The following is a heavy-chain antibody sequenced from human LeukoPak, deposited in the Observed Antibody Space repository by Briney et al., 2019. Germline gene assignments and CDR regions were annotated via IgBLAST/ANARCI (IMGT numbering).Heavy chain of an antibody. D-gene: IGHD6-13*01. CDR3: ARDVSLVQDWFDP. Sequence: GGSLRLSCTASGFTFSTYSMNWVRQAPGKGLEWVSYISSSGSTIYYADSVKGRFTISRDNAKNSLYLQMNSLRAEDTAVCYCARDVSLVQDWFDPWGQGTLVTVSS. CDR2: ISSSGSTI. CDR1: GFTFSTYS. V-gene: IGHV3-48*04. J-gene: IGHJ5*02.